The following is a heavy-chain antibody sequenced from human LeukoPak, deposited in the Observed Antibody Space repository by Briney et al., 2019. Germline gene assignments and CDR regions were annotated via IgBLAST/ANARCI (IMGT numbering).Heavy chain of an antibody. Sequence: GASVKVSCRASGYTFHNYGINWVRQAPGQGLEWMGWISGYNGNTNYAQRFQGRVTMTTATTTSTAYMELRSLRSDDTAVYYCARLQPHRLDSSSHYYYPYMDVWGKGTTVTVSS. CDR1: GYTFHNYG. CDR2: ISGYNGNT. D-gene: IGHD5-12*01. J-gene: IGHJ6*03. CDR3: ARLQPHRLDSSSHYYYPYMDV. V-gene: IGHV1-18*01.